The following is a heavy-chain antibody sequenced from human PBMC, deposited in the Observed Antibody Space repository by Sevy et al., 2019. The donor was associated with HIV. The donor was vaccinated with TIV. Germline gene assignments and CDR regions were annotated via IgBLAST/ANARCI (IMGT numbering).Heavy chain of an antibody. V-gene: IGHV1-46*01. CDR2: INPSGGST. CDR1: GYTFTSYY. J-gene: IGHJ6*02. CDR3: ASSGGYCSSTSCYSSPNYYYGMDV. D-gene: IGHD2-2*02. Sequence: ASVKVSCKASGYTFTSYYMHWVRQAPGQGLEWMGIINPSGGSTSYAQKFQGRVTMTRDTSTSTVYMELSSLRSKDTAVYYCASSGGYCSSTSCYSSPNYYYGMDVWGQGTTVTVSS.